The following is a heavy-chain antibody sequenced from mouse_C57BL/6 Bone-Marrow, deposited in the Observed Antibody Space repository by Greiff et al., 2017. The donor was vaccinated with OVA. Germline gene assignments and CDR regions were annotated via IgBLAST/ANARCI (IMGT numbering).Heavy chain of an antibody. Sequence: VQLQQSGAELARPGASVKLSCKASGYTFTSYGISWVKQRTGQGLEWIGEIYPRSGNTYYNEKFKGKATLTADKSSSTAYMELRSLTSEDSAVYFCARGGYSNYGLVFAYWGQGTLVTVSA. D-gene: IGHD2-5*01. CDR2: IYPRSGNT. V-gene: IGHV1-81*01. J-gene: IGHJ3*01. CDR3: ARGGYSNYGLVFAY. CDR1: GYTFTSYG.